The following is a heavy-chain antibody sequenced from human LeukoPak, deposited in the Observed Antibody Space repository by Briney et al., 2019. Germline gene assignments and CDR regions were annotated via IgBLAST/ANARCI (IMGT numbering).Heavy chain of an antibody. Sequence: GASVKVSCKASGYTFTGYYMHWVRQAPGQGLEWMGWINPNSGGTNYAQKFQGRVTMTRDTSISTAYMELSRLRSDDTAVYYCARTFSGYDLVFDYWGQGTLVTVSS. D-gene: IGHD5-12*01. CDR3: ARTFSGYDLVFDY. CDR1: GYTFTGYY. V-gene: IGHV1-2*02. J-gene: IGHJ4*02. CDR2: INPNSGGT.